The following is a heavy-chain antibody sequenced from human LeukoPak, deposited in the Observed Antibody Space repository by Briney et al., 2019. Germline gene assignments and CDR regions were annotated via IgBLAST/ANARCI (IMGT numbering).Heavy chain of an antibody. J-gene: IGHJ4*02. Sequence: ASVKVSCKASGYTFSTYGLNWVRQAPGQGLEWRGWINTNNGNTNYAQKFQGRVTMTRDTSTSTAYLELRSLGSDDTAVYYCARKGCFDICYLVDYWGQGTLVTVSS. D-gene: IGHD3-9*01. V-gene: IGHV1-18*01. CDR1: GYTFSTYG. CDR2: INTNNGNT. CDR3: ARKGCFDICYLVDY.